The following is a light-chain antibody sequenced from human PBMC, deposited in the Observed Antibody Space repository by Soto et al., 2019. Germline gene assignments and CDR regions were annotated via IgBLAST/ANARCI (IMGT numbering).Light chain of an antibody. CDR2: DAA. V-gene: IGKV1-5*01. CDR3: QQYNGYPST. Sequence: EIQVTQSPFTMSAYVGDRVTITCRATPSISSWLAWYHQKPGKAPNLLIYDAASLEAGVPSSFSGSGTGTEFTLTINILQPTDFATYYCQQYNGYPSTFAQGTKV. CDR1: PSISSW. J-gene: IGKJ1*01.